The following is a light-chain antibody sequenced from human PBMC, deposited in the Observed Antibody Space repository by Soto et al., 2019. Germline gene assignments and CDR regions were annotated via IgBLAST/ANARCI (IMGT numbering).Light chain of an antibody. CDR3: QQYGSSPFT. V-gene: IGKV3-20*01. CDR1: QSVSSND. J-gene: IGKJ3*01. CDR2: GAS. Sequence: EIVLTQSPGTLSLSPGERATLSCRASQSVSSNDLTWYQQKPGQAPRLLIHGASSRATGIPDRFSGSGSGTDFTLTISRLEPEDFAVYYCQQYGSSPFTFGPGTKVDIK.